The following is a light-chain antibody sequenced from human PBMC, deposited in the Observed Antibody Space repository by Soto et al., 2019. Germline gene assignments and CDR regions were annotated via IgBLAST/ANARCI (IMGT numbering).Light chain of an antibody. CDR2: ATS. CDR3: QQYDTSPPMYT. CDR1: QSADSTY. J-gene: IGKJ2*01. Sequence: EIVLTQSPGTLSLSPGERATLSCRASQSADSTYLAWYQHKPGQAPRLLIYATSSRAAGISDRFSGSGSGTDFNLTISRLEPEDVAVYYCQQYDTSPPMYTFGQGTKVEIK. V-gene: IGKV3-20*01.